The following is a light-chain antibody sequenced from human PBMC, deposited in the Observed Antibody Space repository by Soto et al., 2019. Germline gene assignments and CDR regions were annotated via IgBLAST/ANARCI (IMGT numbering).Light chain of an antibody. CDR1: QSVGTY. J-gene: IGKJ4*01. CDR3: QQRSAWPLT. CDR2: DAS. Sequence: EIVLTQSPATLSFSPGERAVLSCRAKQSVGTYLGWYQQRVGQAPRLLIYDASKRATGTPDRFSGTGSGTHFTLTISILEPEDFVVYYCQQRSAWPLTFGGATKVESK. V-gene: IGKV3-11*01.